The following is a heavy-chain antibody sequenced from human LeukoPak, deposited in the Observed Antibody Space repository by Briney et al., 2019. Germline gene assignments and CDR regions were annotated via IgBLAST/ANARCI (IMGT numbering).Heavy chain of an antibody. Sequence: ASAKVSCKASGYTFTSYDINWVRQATGQGLEWMGWMNPNSGNTGYAQKFQGRVTITRNTSISTAYMELRSLRSEDTAVYYCARETYYDFWSGYYYAFDIWGQGTMVTVSS. CDR1: GYTFTSYD. V-gene: IGHV1-8*03. CDR2: MNPNSGNT. J-gene: IGHJ3*02. D-gene: IGHD3-3*01. CDR3: ARETYYDFWSGYYYAFDI.